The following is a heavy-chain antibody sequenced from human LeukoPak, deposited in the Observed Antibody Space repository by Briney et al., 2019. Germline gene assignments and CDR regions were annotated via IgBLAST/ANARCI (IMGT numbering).Heavy chain of an antibody. CDR2: IYPGDSDT. J-gene: IGHJ4*02. CDR1: GYSFTSYW. Sequence: GESLKISCKGSGYSFTSYWIGWVRQMPGKGLEWMGIIYPGDSDTRYSPSFQGQVTISADKSISTAYLQWSSLKASDPALYYCGRLTVETAMVLSHWGQRTRVSVSS. V-gene: IGHV5-51*01. D-gene: IGHD5-18*01. CDR3: GRLTVETAMVLSH.